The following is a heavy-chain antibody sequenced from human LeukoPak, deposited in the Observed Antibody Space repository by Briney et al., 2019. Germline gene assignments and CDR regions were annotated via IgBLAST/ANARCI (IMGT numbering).Heavy chain of an antibody. V-gene: IGHV4-31*03. CDR3: ARLLGEGSDY. D-gene: IGHD3-10*01. Sequence: SENLSRTCTVSGGSISSGGYYWSWIRQHPGKGLEWIGYIYYSGSTYYNPSLKSRVTISVNTSKNQFSLKLSSVTAADADLYYWARLLGEGSDYWGQGTLVTVSA. CDR2: IYYSGST. CDR1: GGSISSGGYY. J-gene: IGHJ4*02.